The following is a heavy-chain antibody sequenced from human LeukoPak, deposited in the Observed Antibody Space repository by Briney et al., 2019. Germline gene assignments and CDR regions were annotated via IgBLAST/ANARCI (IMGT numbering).Heavy chain of an antibody. CDR1: GFTFSSYG. V-gene: IGHV3-30*03. J-gene: IGHJ6*04. Sequence: GRSLRLSCAASGFTFSSYGMHWVRQAPGKGLEWVAVISYDGSNKYYADSVKGRFTISRDNSKNTLYLQMNSLRAEDTAVYYCAREVVPAAIAGGMDVWGKGTTVTVSS. CDR3: AREVVPAAIAGGMDV. CDR2: ISYDGSNK. D-gene: IGHD2-2*02.